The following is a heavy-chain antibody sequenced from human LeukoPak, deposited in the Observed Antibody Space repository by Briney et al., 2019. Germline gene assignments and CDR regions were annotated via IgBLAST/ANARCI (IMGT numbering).Heavy chain of an antibody. CDR3: AREDVGQQLVYYFDY. J-gene: IGHJ4*02. D-gene: IGHD6-13*01. V-gene: IGHV4-39*07. CDR1: GGSISSSSYY. Sequence: SETLSLTCTVSGGSISSSSYYWGWIRQPPGKGLEWIGSIYYSGSTYYNPSLKSRVTISVDTSKNQFSLKLSSVTAADTAVYYCAREDVGQQLVYYFDYWGQGTLVTVSS. CDR2: IYYSGST.